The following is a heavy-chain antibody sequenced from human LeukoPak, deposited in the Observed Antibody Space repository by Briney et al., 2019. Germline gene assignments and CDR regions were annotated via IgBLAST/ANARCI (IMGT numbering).Heavy chain of an antibody. J-gene: IGHJ1*01. V-gene: IGHV3-23*01. Sequence: GGSLRLSCAASGFIVSNNYMIWVRQAPGKGLEWVSAISGSGGSTYYADSVKGRFTISRDNSKNTLYLQMNSLRAEDTAVYYCARGIYFQHWGQGTLVTVSS. CDR3: ARGIYFQH. CDR1: GFIVSNNY. CDR2: ISGSGGST.